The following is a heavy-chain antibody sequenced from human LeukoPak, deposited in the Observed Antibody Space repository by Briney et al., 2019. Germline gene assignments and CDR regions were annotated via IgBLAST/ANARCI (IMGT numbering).Heavy chain of an antibody. D-gene: IGHD6-6*01. CDR2: NHPYNGNT. J-gene: IGHJ5*02. Sequence: ASVKVSCTASGYTFKTYGISWMRQAPGQGLEWMGWNHPYNGNTNYAQKVQGRLTMTTDTSTSTAYMELRSLRSDDTAVYYCARDREAARPGWFDPWGQGTLVTVSS. CDR1: GYTFKTYG. V-gene: IGHV1-18*01. CDR3: ARDREAARPGWFDP.